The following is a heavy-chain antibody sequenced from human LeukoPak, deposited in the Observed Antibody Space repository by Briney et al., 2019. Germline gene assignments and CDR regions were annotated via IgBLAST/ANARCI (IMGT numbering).Heavy chain of an antibody. Sequence: GGSLRLSCAASGFTFGSYWMHWVRQAPGKGLVWVSRINTDGSSTSYADSVKGRFPISRDNAKNTLYLQMNSLRAEDTAVYYCARVPNYGSGSGFDPWGQGTLVTVSS. D-gene: IGHD3-10*01. CDR1: GFTFGSYW. J-gene: IGHJ5*02. V-gene: IGHV3-74*01. CDR3: ARVPNYGSGSGFDP. CDR2: INTDGSST.